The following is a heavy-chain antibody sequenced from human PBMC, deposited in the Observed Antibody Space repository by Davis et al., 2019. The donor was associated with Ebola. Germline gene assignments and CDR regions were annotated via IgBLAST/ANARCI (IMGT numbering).Heavy chain of an antibody. CDR2: IKQDASEK. CDR3: VREGKQWLVSL. D-gene: IGHD6-19*01. V-gene: IGHV3-7*01. Sequence: GGSLRLSCAASGFTFSSYWMSWVRQAPGKGLEWVANIKQDASEKYYVDSVKGRYIISRDNAKTSVYLQMNSLRAEDTGIYYCVREGKQWLVSLWGQGTLVTVSS. J-gene: IGHJ4*02. CDR1: GFTFSSYW.